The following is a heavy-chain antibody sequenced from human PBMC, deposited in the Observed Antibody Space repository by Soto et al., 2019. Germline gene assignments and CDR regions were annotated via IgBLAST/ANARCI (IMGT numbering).Heavy chain of an antibody. Sequence: QEQLAESGGGVVQPGTSLRLSCTASGFTFSSFGMNWVRQAPGKVLEWVALIWYDGSKEYYSDSVNGRFTISRDDSKNTVYLQMDSLRAEDTAVYYCTREGTFGSVSNAAWFDPWGQGTLVTVSS. D-gene: IGHD6-25*01. CDR1: GFTFSSFG. J-gene: IGHJ5*02. CDR3: TREGTFGSVSNAAWFDP. V-gene: IGHV3-33*08. CDR2: IWYDGSKE.